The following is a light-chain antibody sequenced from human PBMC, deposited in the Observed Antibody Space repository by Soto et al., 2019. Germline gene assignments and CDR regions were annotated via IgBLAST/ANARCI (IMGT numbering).Light chain of an antibody. J-gene: IGKJ1*01. V-gene: IGKV3-15*01. CDR2: GAS. CDR3: QQYNIWPWT. Sequence: EIVLTQSPGTLSLSPGERATLSCRASQSVSSSYLAWYQQKPGQAPRLLIYGASTRATGTPARFSGSGSGTEFTLTISSLQSGDFAVYYCQQYNIWPWTFGRGTKVDIK. CDR1: QSVSSSY.